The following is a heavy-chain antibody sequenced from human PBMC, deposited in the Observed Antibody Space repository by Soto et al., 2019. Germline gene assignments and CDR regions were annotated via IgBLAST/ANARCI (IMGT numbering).Heavy chain of an antibody. CDR1: GFTFRTYG. Sequence: GGSLRLSCAASGFTFRTYGMHWVRQAPGKGLEWVAVIWDDGSNQYYADSVKGRFIISRDNSENTLSLQMNSLRAEDTAVYYCARDLSSRYFDYWGQGTLVTVSS. D-gene: IGHD3-9*01. J-gene: IGHJ4*01. V-gene: IGHV3-33*01. CDR3: ARDLSSRYFDY. CDR2: IWDDGSNQ.